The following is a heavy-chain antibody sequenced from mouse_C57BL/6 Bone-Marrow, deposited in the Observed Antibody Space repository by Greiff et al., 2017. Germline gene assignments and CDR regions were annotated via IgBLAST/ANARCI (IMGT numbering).Heavy chain of an antibody. CDR2: INPGSGGT. D-gene: IGHD1-1*01. CDR1: GYAFTNYL. CDR3: AREGPLITTVGAYYFDY. V-gene: IGHV1-54*01. J-gene: IGHJ2*01. Sequence: QVQLQQSGAELVRPGTSVKVSCKASGYAFTNYLIEWVKQRPGQGLEWIGVINPGSGGTNYNEKFKGKATLTADKSSSTAYMQLSSLTSEDSAVYFCAREGPLITTVGAYYFDYWGQGTTLTVSS.